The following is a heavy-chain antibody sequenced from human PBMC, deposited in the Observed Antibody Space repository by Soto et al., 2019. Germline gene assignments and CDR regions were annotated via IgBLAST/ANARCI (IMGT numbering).Heavy chain of an antibody. D-gene: IGHD3-16*01. J-gene: IGHJ4*02. CDR2: ISYDGSNK. CDR3: ARDGGASTFDFDS. V-gene: IGHV3-30*03. CDR1: GFTFSSYG. Sequence: GGSLRLSCGASGFTFSSYGMHWVRQAPGKGLEWVAVISYDGSNKYYAESVKGRFTISRDNSKNTLYLQMNSLRAEDTAVYYCARDGGASTFDFDSWGQGTLVTVSS.